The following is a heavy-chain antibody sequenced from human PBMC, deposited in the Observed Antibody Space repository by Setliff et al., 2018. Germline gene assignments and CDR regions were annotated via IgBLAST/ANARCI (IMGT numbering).Heavy chain of an antibody. D-gene: IGHD6-19*01. CDR2: INPSGGST. V-gene: IGHV1-46*01. Sequence: ASVKVSCKASGYTFTSYYMHWVRQAPGQGLEWMGIINPSGGSTSYAQKFQGRVTITRDTSASTAYMELSSLRSEDTAVYYCARGESSGWYVVDYWGQGTLVTVSS. J-gene: IGHJ4*02. CDR1: GYTFTSYY. CDR3: ARGESSGWYVVDY.